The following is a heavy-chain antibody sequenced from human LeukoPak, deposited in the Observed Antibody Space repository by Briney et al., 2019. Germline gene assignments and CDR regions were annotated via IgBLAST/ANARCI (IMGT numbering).Heavy chain of an antibody. J-gene: IGHJ4*02. CDR3: ARDLQNVLRFLEWYPLDY. CDR2: IYSGGST. D-gene: IGHD3-3*01. Sequence: GGSLRLSCAASGFTVSSNYMSWVRQAPGKGLEWVSVIYSGGSTYYADSVKGRFTISRDNAKNSLYLQMNSLRAEDTAVYYCARDLQNVLRFLEWYPLDYWGQGTLVTVSS. CDR1: GFTVSSNY. V-gene: IGHV3-53*01.